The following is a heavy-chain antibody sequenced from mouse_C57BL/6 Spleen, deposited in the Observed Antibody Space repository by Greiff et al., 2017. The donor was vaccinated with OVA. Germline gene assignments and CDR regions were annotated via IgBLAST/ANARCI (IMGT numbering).Heavy chain of an antibody. J-gene: IGHJ2*01. Sequence: VQLQQPGTELVKPGASVKLSCKASGYTFTSYWMHWVKQRPGQGLEWIGNINPSNGGTNYNEKFKSKATLTVDKSSSTAYMQLSSLTSEDSAVYYCARGGITTVVATGTGDYWGQGTTLTVSS. V-gene: IGHV1-53*01. CDR3: ARGGITTVVATGTGDY. D-gene: IGHD1-1*01. CDR2: INPSNGGT. CDR1: GYTFTSYW.